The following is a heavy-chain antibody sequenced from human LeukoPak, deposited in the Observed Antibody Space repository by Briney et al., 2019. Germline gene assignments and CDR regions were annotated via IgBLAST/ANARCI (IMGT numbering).Heavy chain of an antibody. CDR2: VGAGGENT. V-gene: IGHV3-23*01. D-gene: IGHD3-9*01. Sequence: GSLRLSCAASGFTFDNYAMSWVRQAPGKGLDWVSTVGAGGENTYYADSVRGRFTISRDNSKNTVYLQMNSLSAEDTAVYYCAKGATRGLRFFDCFEAPDYWGKEPWSPSPQ. J-gene: IGHJ4*01. CDR1: GFTFDNYA. CDR3: AKGATRGLRFFDCFEAPDY.